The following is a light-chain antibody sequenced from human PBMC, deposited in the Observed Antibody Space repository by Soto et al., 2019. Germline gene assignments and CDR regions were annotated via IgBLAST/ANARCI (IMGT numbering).Light chain of an antibody. CDR1: QNSAAW. Sequence: DIQMTQYKSTLSASVGDRVTITCRASQNSAAWVAWYQQKPGRAPNLLIYEASTLESGVPSRFSGSGSGTEFTLTIKSLQPDDFATYYCQQYNSLTWTFGQVTMVDI. V-gene: IGKV1-5*03. CDR3: QQYNSLTWT. J-gene: IGKJ1*01. CDR2: EAS.